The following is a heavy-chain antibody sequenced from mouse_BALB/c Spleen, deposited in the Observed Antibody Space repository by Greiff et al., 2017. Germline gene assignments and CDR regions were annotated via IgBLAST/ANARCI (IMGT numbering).Heavy chain of an antibody. CDR1: GFTFSSYG. J-gene: IGHJ4*01. CDR2: ISSGGSYT. CDR3: ASDRYDDAMDY. Sequence: DVKLVESGGDLVKPGGSLKLSCAASGFTFSSYGMSWVRQTPDKRLEWVATISSGGSYTYYPDSVKGRFTISRDNAKNTLYLQMSSLKSEDTAMYYCASDRYDDAMDYWGQGTSVTVSS. D-gene: IGHD2-14*01. V-gene: IGHV5-6*02.